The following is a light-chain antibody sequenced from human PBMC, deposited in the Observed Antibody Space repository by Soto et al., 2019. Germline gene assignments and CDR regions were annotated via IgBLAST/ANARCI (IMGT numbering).Light chain of an antibody. V-gene: IGKV3-20*01. CDR2: GAS. CDR1: QSVSSSN. J-gene: IGKJ1*01. Sequence: DIVLTQSPGTLSLSPWERATLSCRASQSVSSSNLAWYQQKPGQAPRLLIYGASTRATGIPDRFSGSGSGTDFTLTISRLESEDFAVYYCQQYGSSPRTFGQGTKVDIK. CDR3: QQYGSSPRT.